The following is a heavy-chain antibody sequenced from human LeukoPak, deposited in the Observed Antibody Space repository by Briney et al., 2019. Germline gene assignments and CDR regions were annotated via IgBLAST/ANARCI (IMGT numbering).Heavy chain of an antibody. CDR3: AKADCSSTSCYFGY. CDR1: GFTFDDYA. CDR2: ISWNSGSI. Sequence: GGSLRLSCAASGFTFDDYAMHWVRQAPGKGLEWVSGISWNSGSIGYADSVKGRFTISRDNAKNSLYLQMNSLRAEDTALYYCAKADCSSTSCYFGYWGQGTLVTVSS. D-gene: IGHD2-2*01. J-gene: IGHJ4*02. V-gene: IGHV3-9*01.